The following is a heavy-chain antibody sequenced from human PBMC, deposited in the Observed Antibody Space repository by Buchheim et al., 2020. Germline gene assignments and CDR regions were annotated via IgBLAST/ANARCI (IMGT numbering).Heavy chain of an antibody. J-gene: IGHJ6*02. CDR3: ARGDIVVVPASLGMDV. Sequence: QVQLVESGGGVVQPGRSLRLSCAASGFTFSSYGMHWVRQAPGKGLEWVAVIWYDGSNKYYADSVKGRFTISRDNSKTTLYLQMNSLRAEDTAVYYCARGDIVVVPASLGMDVWGQGTT. V-gene: IGHV3-33*01. CDR1: GFTFSSYG. D-gene: IGHD2-2*01. CDR2: IWYDGSNK.